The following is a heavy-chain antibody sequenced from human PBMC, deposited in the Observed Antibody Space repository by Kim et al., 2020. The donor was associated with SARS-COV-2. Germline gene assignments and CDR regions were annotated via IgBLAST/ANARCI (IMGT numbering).Heavy chain of an antibody. Sequence: GGSLRLSCAASGFTFSTYWMSWLRQAPGKGLEWVVNINEDGSVKYSVDSVKGRFTISRDNAQNSLYLQMNSLRAEDTAVYYCARDGSISNGRAFDIWGQGTMVAVSS. J-gene: IGHJ3*02. CDR3: ARDGSISNGRAFDI. CDR1: GFTFSTYW. D-gene: IGHD1-26*01. V-gene: IGHV3-7*01. CDR2: INEDGSVK.